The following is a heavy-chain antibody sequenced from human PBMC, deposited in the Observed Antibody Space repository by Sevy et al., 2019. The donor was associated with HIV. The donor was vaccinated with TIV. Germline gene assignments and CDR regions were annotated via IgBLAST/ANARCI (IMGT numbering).Heavy chain of an antibody. CDR2: ISYDGVLK. V-gene: IGHV3-30*04. J-gene: IGHJ4*02. CDR3: AREAGYSTGWARGNY. Sequence: GGSLRLSCAASGFTFSSHAMHWVRQAPGKGLEWVALISYDGVLKYYAESVKGRFTISRDDSKTTLYLQLSGLRLDDTAMYYCAREAGYSTGWARGNYWGQGTLVTVSS. CDR1: GFTFSSHA. D-gene: IGHD6-19*01.